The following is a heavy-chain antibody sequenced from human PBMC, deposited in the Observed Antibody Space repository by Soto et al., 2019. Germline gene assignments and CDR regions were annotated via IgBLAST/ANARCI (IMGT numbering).Heavy chain of an antibody. J-gene: IGHJ4*02. Sequence: SETLSLTCTVSGGSISSYYWSWIRQPPGKGMEWIGYIYYSGSTNYNPSLKSRVTISVDKSKNQFSPKLSSVTAADTAVYYCARTKTRYSYGSVYFDYWGQGTLVTVSS. CDR2: IYYSGST. CDR1: GGSISSYY. V-gene: IGHV4-59*08. CDR3: ARTKTRYSYGSVYFDY. D-gene: IGHD5-18*01.